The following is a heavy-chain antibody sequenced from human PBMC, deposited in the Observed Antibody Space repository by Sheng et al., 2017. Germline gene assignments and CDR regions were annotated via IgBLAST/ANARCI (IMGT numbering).Heavy chain of an antibody. Sequence: LVESGGGVVQPGESLRLSCAISGFFVNSYYMTWVRQAPGKGLEWVSVIYSGGTTYYADSVSGRFTISRDASTNTVYLQMDRLRGDDTAVYYCAKDAGTWHGDCWGQGTLVTVSS. V-gene: IGHV3-66*01. CDR3: AKDAGTWHGDC. J-gene: IGHJ4*02. D-gene: IGHD2-15*01. CDR2: IYSGGTT. CDR1: GFFVNSYY.